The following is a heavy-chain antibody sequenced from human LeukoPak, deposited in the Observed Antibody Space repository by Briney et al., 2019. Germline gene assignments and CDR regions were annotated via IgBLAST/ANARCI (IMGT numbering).Heavy chain of an antibody. CDR3: ARGDNGSGSYYMRY. CDR1: GYTFTGYY. V-gene: IGHV1-2*02. Sequence: ASVKVSCKASGYTFTGYYPHWVRQAPGQGLEWMGWINPNSGGTNYAQKFQGRVTMTRDTSSSTAYLDLSRLRSDDTAVYYCARGDNGSGSYYMRYWGQGTLVTLSS. D-gene: IGHD3-10*01. J-gene: IGHJ4*02. CDR2: INPNSGGT.